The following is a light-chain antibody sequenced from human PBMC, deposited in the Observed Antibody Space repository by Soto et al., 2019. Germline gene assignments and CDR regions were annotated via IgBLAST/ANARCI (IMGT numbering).Light chain of an antibody. CDR1: SSDIGAYDY. Sequence: QSALTQPASVSGSPGQSITISCTGTSSDIGAYDYVSWYQQHPGKAPKLMIYEVFRRPSGISDRFSGSKSGNMASLTISGLQAEDEADYYCCSYTTTSTFVFGGGTKVTVL. J-gene: IGLJ2*01. CDR3: CSYTTTSTFV. V-gene: IGLV2-14*03. CDR2: EVF.